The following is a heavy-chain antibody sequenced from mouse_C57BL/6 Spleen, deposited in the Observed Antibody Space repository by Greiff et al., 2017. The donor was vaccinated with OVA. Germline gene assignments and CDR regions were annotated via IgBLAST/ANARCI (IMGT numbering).Heavy chain of an antibody. D-gene: IGHD1-1*01. CDR2: IWRGGST. J-gene: IGHJ4*01. Sequence: VMLVESGPGLVQPSQSLSITCTVSGFSLTSCGVHWVRQSPGKGLEWLGVIWRGGSTDYNAAFMSRLSITKDNSKSQVFFKMNSLQADDTAIYYCAKNVITTVVAPYAMDYWGQGTSVTVSS. CDR3: AKNVITTVVAPYAMDY. CDR1: GFSLTSCG. V-gene: IGHV2-5*01.